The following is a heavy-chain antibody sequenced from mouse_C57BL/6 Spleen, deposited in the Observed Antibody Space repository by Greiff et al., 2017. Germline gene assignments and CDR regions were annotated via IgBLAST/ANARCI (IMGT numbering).Heavy chain of an antibody. CDR2: NYPRSGNT. J-gene: IGHJ1*03. Sequence: QVQLQQSGAELARPGASVKLSCKASGYTFTSYGISWVKQRTGQGLEWIGANYPRSGNTYYNEKFKGKATLTADKSSSTAYMELRSLTSEDSAVYFCASPYYYGWWDFDVWGTGTTVTVSS. CDR1: GYTFTSYG. V-gene: IGHV1-81*01. D-gene: IGHD1-1*01. CDR3: ASPYYYGWWDFDV.